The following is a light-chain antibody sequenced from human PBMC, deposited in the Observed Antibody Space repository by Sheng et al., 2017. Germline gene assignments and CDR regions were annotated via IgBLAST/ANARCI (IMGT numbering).Light chain of an antibody. J-gene: IGKJ2*01. Sequence: DIQMTQSPSSLSASVGDTVTITCRASQGIRNYLAWYQQKPGKAPKLLVYAASRLESGVPARFSGSASGTEFTLTIRSLQSEDIAVYYCQQYNKWPLRTFGQGTKVESK. CDR2: AAS. V-gene: IGKV1-NL1*01. CDR1: QGIRNY. CDR3: QQYNKWPLRT.